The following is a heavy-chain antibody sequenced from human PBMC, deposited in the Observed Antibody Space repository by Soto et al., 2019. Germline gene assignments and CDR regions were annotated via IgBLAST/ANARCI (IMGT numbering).Heavy chain of an antibody. Sequence: EVQLLESGGGLVQPGGSLRLSCAASGFTFSNYSMRWVRQAPGKGLEWVSTITGSGSHAYYADPVKGRFTISNDISKSTLFLHMNSLSAEDTAVYYCAKDGSGRWAMDAWGQGTTVTVSS. CDR3: AKDGSGRWAMDA. CDR2: ITGSGSHA. J-gene: IGHJ6*02. V-gene: IGHV3-23*01. D-gene: IGHD3-10*01. CDR1: GFTFSNYS.